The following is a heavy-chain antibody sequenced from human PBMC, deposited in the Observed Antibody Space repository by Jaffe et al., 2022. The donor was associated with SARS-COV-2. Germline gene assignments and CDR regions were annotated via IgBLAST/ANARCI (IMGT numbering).Heavy chain of an antibody. Sequence: QVQLVESGGGVVQPGRSLRLSCAASGFTFSSYAMHWVRQAPGKGLEWVAVISYDGSNKYYADSVKGRFTISRDNSKNTLYLQMNSLRAEDTAVYYCARALHGYSYDLDAFDIWGQGTMVTVSS. CDR1: GFTFSSYA. J-gene: IGHJ3*02. D-gene: IGHD5-18*01. V-gene: IGHV3-30*04. CDR3: ARALHGYSYDLDAFDI. CDR2: ISYDGSNK.